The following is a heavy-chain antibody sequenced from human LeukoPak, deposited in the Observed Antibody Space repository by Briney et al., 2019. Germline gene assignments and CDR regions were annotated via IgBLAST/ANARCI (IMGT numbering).Heavy chain of an antibody. Sequence: TWGSLRLSCAASGFTFSSYAMSWVRQAPGKGLEWVSAISGSGGSTYYADSVKGRFTISRDNSKNTLYLQMNSLRAEDTAVYYCAKESCSGGSCYSNWFDPWGQGTLVTVSS. V-gene: IGHV3-23*01. CDR1: GFTFSSYA. D-gene: IGHD2-15*01. CDR2: ISGSGGST. CDR3: AKESCSGGSCYSNWFDP. J-gene: IGHJ5*02.